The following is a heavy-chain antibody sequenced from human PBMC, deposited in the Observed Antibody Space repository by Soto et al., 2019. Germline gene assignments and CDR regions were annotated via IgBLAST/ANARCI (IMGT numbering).Heavy chain of an antibody. CDR3: ARANYDILTGYNNYYYYGMDV. V-gene: IGHV4-59*01. Sequence: SETLSLTCTVSGGSISSYYWSWMRQPPGKGLEWIGYIYYSGSTNYNPSLKSRVTISVDTSKNQFSLKLSSVTAADTAVYYCARANYDILTGYNNYYYYGMDVWGQWTTVTVSS. J-gene: IGHJ6*02. CDR1: GGSISSYY. D-gene: IGHD3-9*01. CDR2: IYYSGST.